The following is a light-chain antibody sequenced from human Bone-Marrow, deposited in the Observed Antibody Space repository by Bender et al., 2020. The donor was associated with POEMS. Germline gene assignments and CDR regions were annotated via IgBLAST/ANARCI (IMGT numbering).Light chain of an antibody. CDR1: SSDIGAYNY. CDR2: DVT. Sequence: QSALTQPPSVSGSPGQSVTISCTGTSSDIGAYNYVSWYQQHPGKAPKLMIYDVTNRPSGVSNRFSGSKSGNTASLTISGLQTEDEADYYCSSYTGSSTLVVFGGGTKLTVL. J-gene: IGLJ2*01. V-gene: IGLV2-14*03. CDR3: SSYTGSSTLVV.